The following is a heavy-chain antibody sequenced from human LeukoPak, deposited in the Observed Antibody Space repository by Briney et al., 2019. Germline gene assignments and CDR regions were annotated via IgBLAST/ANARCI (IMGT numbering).Heavy chain of an antibody. V-gene: IGHV3-74*01. CDR3: ATKQWLAPPPDS. D-gene: IGHD6-19*01. CDR2: INTDGTFT. Sequence: GGSLRLSCAASGFTFSKYWMLWVRQAPGKGLESVSRINTDGTFTTYADSVKGRFTVSRDNADNTMFLQTNSVRDEDTAVYYCATKQWLAPPPDSWGQGTPVTVSS. J-gene: IGHJ4*02. CDR1: GFTFSKYW.